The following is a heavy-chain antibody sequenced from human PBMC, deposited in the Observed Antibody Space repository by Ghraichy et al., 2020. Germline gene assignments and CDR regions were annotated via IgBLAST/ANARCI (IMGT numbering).Heavy chain of an antibody. CDR2: IIPIFGTA. CDR1: GGTFSSYA. CDR3: ARESSGDYERGAYYYYYGMDV. V-gene: IGHV1-69*13. D-gene: IGHD4-17*01. J-gene: IGHJ6*02. Sequence: SVKVSCKASGGTFSSYAISWVRQAPGQGLEWMGGIIPIFGTANYAQKFQGRVTITADESTSTAYMELSSLRSEDTAVYYCARESSGDYERGAYYYYYGMDVWGQGTTVTVSS.